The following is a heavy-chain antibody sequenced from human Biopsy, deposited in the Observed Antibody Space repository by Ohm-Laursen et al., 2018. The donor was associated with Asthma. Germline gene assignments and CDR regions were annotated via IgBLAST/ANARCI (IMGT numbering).Heavy chain of an antibody. D-gene: IGHD3-22*01. CDR1: GFTFSSYG. CDR2: VSSDGHNK. Sequence: SLRLSCSASGFTFSSYGMHWVRQGPGKGLEWVALVSSDGHNKYYEDSVKGRFTISRGNSRNRLYLQINRLTVEDSAVYFCARQSGQDYGDSSGFDIWGQGTKVAVSS. J-gene: IGHJ3*02. V-gene: IGHV3-30*03. CDR3: ARQSGQDYGDSSGFDI.